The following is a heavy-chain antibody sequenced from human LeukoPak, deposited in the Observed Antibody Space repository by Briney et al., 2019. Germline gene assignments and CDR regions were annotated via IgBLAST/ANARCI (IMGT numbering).Heavy chain of an antibody. Sequence: GGSLRLSCAASGFTFSSYAMSWVRQAPGKGLEWVSAISGSGGSTYYADSVKGRFTISRDNSKNTLYLQMNSLRAEDTAVYYCAKCSYDILTGYPIWFGPWGQGTLVTVSS. D-gene: IGHD3-9*01. CDR1: GFTFSSYA. V-gene: IGHV3-23*01. J-gene: IGHJ5*02. CDR3: AKCSYDILTGYPIWFGP. CDR2: ISGSGGST.